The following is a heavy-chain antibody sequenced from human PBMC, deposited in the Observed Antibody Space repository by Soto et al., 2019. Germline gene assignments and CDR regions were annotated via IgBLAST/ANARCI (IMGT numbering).Heavy chain of an antibody. CDR2: ISSSGSTI. CDR3: ASVNDDYGDYPPAY. V-gene: IGHV3-11*01. Sequence: NPGGSLRLSCAASGFTFSDYYMSWIRQAPGKGLEWVSYISSSGSTIYYADSVKGRFTISRDNAKNSLYLQMNSPRAEDTAVYYCASVNDDYGDYPPAYWGQGTLVTVSS. D-gene: IGHD4-17*01. CDR1: GFTFSDYY. J-gene: IGHJ4*02.